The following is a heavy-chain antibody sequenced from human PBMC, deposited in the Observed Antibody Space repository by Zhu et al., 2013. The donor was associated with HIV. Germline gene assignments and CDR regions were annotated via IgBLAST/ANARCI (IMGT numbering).Heavy chain of an antibody. V-gene: IGHV1-46*01. CDR1: GYIFTSHY. CDR2: INPSGGSA. J-gene: IGHJ6*03. Sequence: QVRLVQSGAGVKNPGDSVRISCTTLGYIFTSHYVHWVRQAPGQALEWVGLINPSGGSANYTQKFQGRLILTSDASASTVFLELRNLKFDDAAIYYCARGDGNEFYNYYMDVWGDGTTVTV. CDR3: ARGDGNEFYNYYMDV. D-gene: IGHD1-1*01.